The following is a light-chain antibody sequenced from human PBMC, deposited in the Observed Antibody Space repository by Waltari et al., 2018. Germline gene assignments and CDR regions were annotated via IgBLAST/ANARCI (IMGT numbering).Light chain of an antibody. CDR3: SSQSSNDVVL. V-gene: IGLV2-14*01. CDR2: DVS. J-gene: IGLJ2*01. Sequence: QSALTQPASVSGSPGQSVTIFCAGTSNDVGGYNSVSWYQEHPGQAPRVIIHDVSDRPSGVSDRFSGSKSGNTASLTISGLQAEDEAAYYCSSQSSNDVVLFGGGTKLTVL. CDR1: SNDVGGYNS.